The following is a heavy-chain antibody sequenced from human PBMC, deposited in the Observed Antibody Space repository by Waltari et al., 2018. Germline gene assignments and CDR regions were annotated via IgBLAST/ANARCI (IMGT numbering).Heavy chain of an antibody. D-gene: IGHD3-10*01. J-gene: IGHJ4*02. Sequence: QVQLQQWGAGLLKPSETLSLTCAVYGGSFSGYYWSWIRQPPGKGREWIGEINHSGSTNYNPSLKSRVTISVDTSKNQVSLKRSSVTAADTAVDYWARARAMVRGRWGGYYFDYWGQGTLVTVSS. CDR2: INHSGST. CDR3: ARARAMVRGRWGGYYFDY. CDR1: GGSFSGYY. V-gene: IGHV4-34*01.